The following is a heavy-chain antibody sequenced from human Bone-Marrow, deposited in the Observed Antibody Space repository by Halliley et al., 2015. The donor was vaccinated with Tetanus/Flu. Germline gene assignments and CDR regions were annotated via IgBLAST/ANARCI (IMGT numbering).Heavy chain of an antibody. D-gene: IGHD6-19*01. Sequence: LSLTCAVSGFPLSDYYMSWIRQAPGKGLEWVSYISHRSTTIYYSDSVKGRFTISRDNARNSLYLQMSSLRADDTAVYYCARDLRMGIAVAAIDYWGQGTLVSVSS. J-gene: IGHJ4*02. CDR3: ARDLRMGIAVAAIDY. CDR1: GFPLSDYY. V-gene: IGHV3-11*01. CDR2: ISHRSTTI.